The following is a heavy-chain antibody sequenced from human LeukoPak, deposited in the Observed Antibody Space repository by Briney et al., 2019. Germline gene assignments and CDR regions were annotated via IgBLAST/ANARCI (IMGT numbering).Heavy chain of an antibody. Sequence: GGSLRLSCAASGFTFSSYWMHWVRQAPGKGLVWVSRINSDGSSTNYADSVKGRFTISRDNAKNTLYLQMNSLRAEDTAVYYCARATDRVGATRYLDYWGQGTLVTVSS. CDR1: GFTFSSYW. V-gene: IGHV3-74*01. J-gene: IGHJ4*02. D-gene: IGHD1-26*01. CDR3: ARATDRVGATRYLDY. CDR2: INSDGSST.